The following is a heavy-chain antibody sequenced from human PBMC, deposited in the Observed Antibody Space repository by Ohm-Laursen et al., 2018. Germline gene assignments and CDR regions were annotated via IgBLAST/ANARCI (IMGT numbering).Heavy chain of an antibody. D-gene: IGHD6-19*01. V-gene: IGHV4-59*01. CDR2: QYYSGRT. J-gene: IGHJ4*02. Sequence: SETLSLTCTVSGGSMSGYYWNWVRQPPGKGLEWIGYQYYSGRTSYNPSLRGRVAISVDMSKSQCSLILSSVTAADTAVYYCARDGSGWYSHWGQETLVTVSS. CDR1: GGSMSGYY. CDR3: ARDGSGWYSH.